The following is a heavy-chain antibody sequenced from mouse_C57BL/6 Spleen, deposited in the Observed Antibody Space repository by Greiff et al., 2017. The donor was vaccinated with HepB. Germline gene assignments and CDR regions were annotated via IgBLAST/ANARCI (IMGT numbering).Heavy chain of an antibody. V-gene: IGHV5-6*01. CDR2: ISSGGSYT. D-gene: IGHD2-4*01. CDR3: ARHGRYDYDDAMDY. CDR1: GFTFSSYG. Sequence: EVKLVESGGDLVKPGGSLKLSCAASGFTFSSYGMSWVRQTPDKRLEWVATISSGGSYTYYPDSVKGRFTISRDNAKNTLYLQMSSLKSEDTAMYYCARHGRYDYDDAMDYWGQGTSVTVSS. J-gene: IGHJ4*01.